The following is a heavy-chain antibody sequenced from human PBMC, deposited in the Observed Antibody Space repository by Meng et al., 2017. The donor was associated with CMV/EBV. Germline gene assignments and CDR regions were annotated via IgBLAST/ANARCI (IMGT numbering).Heavy chain of an antibody. CDR2: ISGSGGST. CDR3: AKTGAYCSSTSCLSGMDV. D-gene: IGHD2-2*01. Sequence: GESLKISCAASGFSFSSYAMNWVRQAPGKGLEWVSTISGSGGSTYYADSVKGRFTISRDNSKNTLYLQMNSLRAEDTAVYYCAKTGAYCSSTSCLSGMDVWGQGTTVTVSS. J-gene: IGHJ6*02. V-gene: IGHV3-23*01. CDR1: GFSFSSYA.